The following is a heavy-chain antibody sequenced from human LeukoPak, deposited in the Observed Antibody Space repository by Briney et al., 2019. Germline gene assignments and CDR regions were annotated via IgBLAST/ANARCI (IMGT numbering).Heavy chain of an antibody. J-gene: IGHJ5*02. CDR1: GYAFTTFG. CDR3: ARDSTLPWGDNWFDP. CDR2: INADNGDT. V-gene: IGHV1-3*01. D-gene: IGHD3-10*01. Sequence: ASVKVSCKASGYAFTTFGLHWVRQAPGQRPEWMGWINADNGDTKYSQKFQARVSITRDTSANTAYMELSSPRSEDTAVYYCARDSTLPWGDNWFDPWGQGTLVTVSS.